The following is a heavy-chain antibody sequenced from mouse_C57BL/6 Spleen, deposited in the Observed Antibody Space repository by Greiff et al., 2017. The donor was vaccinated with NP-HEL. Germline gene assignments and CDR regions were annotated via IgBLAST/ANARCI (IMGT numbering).Heavy chain of an antibody. CDR1: GYSITSGYY. J-gene: IGHJ1*03. V-gene: IGHV3-6*01. CDR2: ISYDGSN. CDR3: ASYYYGSSYYWYFDV. Sequence: ESGPGLVKPSQSLSLTCSVTGYSITSGYYWNWIRQFPGNKLEWMGYISYDGSNNYNPSLNNRISITRDTSKNQFFLKLNSVTTEDTATYYCASYYYGSSYYWYFDVWDTGTTVTVSS. D-gene: IGHD1-1*01.